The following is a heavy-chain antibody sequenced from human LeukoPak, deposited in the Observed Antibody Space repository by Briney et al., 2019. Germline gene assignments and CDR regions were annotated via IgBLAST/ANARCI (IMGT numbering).Heavy chain of an antibody. Sequence: NPSETLCLTCTVSGGSVIDYYWSWLRQSPGQGLEWIAYIHGGGYTNYNPSLRSRVTISVDTSKKQFSLRMTSVTAADTAVYYCAQRQGPMSGDYDYFDPWGQGTLVTVSS. CDR1: GGSVIDYY. CDR3: AQRQGPMSGDYDYFDP. CDR2: IHGGGYT. J-gene: IGHJ5*02. D-gene: IGHD5-12*01. V-gene: IGHV4-4*09.